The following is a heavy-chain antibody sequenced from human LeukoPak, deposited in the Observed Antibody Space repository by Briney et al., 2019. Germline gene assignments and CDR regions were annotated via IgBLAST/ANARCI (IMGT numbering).Heavy chain of an antibody. CDR2: IYYSGST. D-gene: IGHD6-19*01. CDR1: GGSFSGYY. CDR3: ARIPTNAVPSAHNGFDI. J-gene: IGHJ3*02. Sequence: SETLSLTCAVYGGSFSGYYWSWIRQPPGKGLEWIANIYYSGSTYYNPSLKSRVTISVDTSKNQFSLRLNSVTAADTSIYYCARIPTNAVPSAHNGFDIWGQGTMLTVSS. V-gene: IGHV4-34*01.